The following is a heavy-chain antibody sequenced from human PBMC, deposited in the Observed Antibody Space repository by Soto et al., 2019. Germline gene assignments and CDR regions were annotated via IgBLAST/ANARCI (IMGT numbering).Heavy chain of an antibody. CDR1: GGSISSSSYY. Sequence: SETLSLTCTVSGGSISSSSYYWGWIRQPPGKGLEWIGSIYYSGSTYYNPSLKSRVTVSVDTSKNQFSLKLSSVTAPDTAVYYCAREGTYYDFWSGYLYYWGQGTLVTVSS. J-gene: IGHJ4*02. CDR2: IYYSGST. D-gene: IGHD3-3*01. CDR3: AREGTYYDFWSGYLYY. V-gene: IGHV4-39*02.